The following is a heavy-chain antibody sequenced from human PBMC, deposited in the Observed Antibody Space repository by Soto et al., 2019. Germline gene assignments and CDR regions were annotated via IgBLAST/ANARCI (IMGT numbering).Heavy chain of an antibody. CDR1: RYTFTGYY. CDR2: INPNNGGT. J-gene: IGHJ4*02. V-gene: IGHV1-2*02. D-gene: IGHD1-26*01. CDR3: AAPEGYSGSYFDY. Sequence: QVQLVQSGAEVKQPGASVRVSCRASRYTFTGYYMHWVRQAPGQGLEWMGWINPNNGGTNYAQKFQGRVTMTSDTSVSTAYVELNSRRFYDTAVYYCAAPEGYSGSYFDYWGQGTLVTGSS.